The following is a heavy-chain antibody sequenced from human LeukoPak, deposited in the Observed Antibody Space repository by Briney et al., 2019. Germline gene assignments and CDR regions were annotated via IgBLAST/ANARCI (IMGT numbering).Heavy chain of an antibody. J-gene: IGHJ4*02. CDR1: EFTFDGYA. D-gene: IGHD3-16*01. CDR3: AKELNPQRPFDS. V-gene: IGHV3-30*02. Sequence: GGSLRLSCTASEFTFDGYAMHWVRQAPGRGLEWAAFIHSDGSLKYYADSVEGRFTISRDSSKNTLFLQMNSLRPEDTAVYFCAKELNPQRPFDSWGQGTLVAVSS. CDR2: IHSDGSLK.